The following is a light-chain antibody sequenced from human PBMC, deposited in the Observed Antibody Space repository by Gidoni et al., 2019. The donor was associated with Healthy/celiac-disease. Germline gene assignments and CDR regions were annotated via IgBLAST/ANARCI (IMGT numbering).Light chain of an antibody. CDR1: QSVLYSSNNTNY. Sequence: DIVMTQAPDSLAVSLGERATINCKSSQSVLYSSNNTNYLSWYQQKPGQPPKLLISWASTRESGVPDRFSGSGSGTDFTLTISSLQAEDVAVYYCQQYYSTPLSFGQGTKVEIK. J-gene: IGKJ1*01. CDR3: QQYYSTPLS. V-gene: IGKV4-1*01. CDR2: WAS.